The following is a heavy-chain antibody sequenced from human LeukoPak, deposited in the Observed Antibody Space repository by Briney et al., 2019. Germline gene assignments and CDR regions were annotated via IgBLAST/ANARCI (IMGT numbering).Heavy chain of an antibody. J-gene: IGHJ5*02. CDR2: IYWDDDK. CDR1: GFSLSTSGVG. V-gene: IGHV2-5*02. Sequence: SDPTLVKPTQTLTLTCTFSGFSLSTSGVGVGWIRQPPGKALEWLALIYWDDDKHYSPFLKSRLTITKDTSKNQVVLTMTNMNAVDTATYYCAHTRWVRVVMQQKDWFDPWGQGTLVTVSS. D-gene: IGHD3-10*01. CDR3: AHTRWVRVVMQQKDWFDP.